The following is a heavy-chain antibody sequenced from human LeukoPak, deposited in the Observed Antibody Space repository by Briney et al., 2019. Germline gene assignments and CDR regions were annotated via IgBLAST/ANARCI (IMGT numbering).Heavy chain of an antibody. CDR1: GYSFTSYW. CDR2: IYPRDSRT. Sequence: GESLKISCEASGYSFTSYWIAWVRQMPGKGLEWMGVIYPRDSRTTYSPSFQDQVTISADKSISTAYLQWTSLKASDTAMYYCARHLSDITSSPNYWGPGTLVTVSS. J-gene: IGHJ4*02. CDR3: ARHLSDITSSPNY. D-gene: IGHD2-2*01. V-gene: IGHV5-51*01.